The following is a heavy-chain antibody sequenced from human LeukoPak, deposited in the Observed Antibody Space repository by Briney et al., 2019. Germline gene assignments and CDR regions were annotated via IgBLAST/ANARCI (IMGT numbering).Heavy chain of an antibody. V-gene: IGHV3-23*01. CDR1: GFTFSSYA. D-gene: IGHD1-14*01. J-gene: IGHJ4*02. Sequence: PGGSLRLSCAASGFTFSSYAMSWVRQAPGKGLEWVSAINGGGSRTYYADSVKGRFIISRDNSKITLYLQMNSLRAEDTAIYYCANDRPHPSAEPTNFDYWGQGTLITVSS. CDR3: ANDRPHPSAEPTNFDY. CDR2: INGGGSRT.